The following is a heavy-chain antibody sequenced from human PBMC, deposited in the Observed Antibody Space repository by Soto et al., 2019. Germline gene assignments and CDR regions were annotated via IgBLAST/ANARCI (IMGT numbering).Heavy chain of an antibody. CDR2: TYHSGST. Sequence: SETLSLTCAVSGYSISSGHYWGWIRQPPGKGLEWIGSTYHSGSTYYNPSLKSRVTMSVDTSKNQFSLRLSSVTAADTAVYYCARAARQGQYYYYYYAMDVWGQGTTVTGSS. D-gene: IGHD6-6*01. CDR1: GYSISSGHY. CDR3: ARAARQGQYYYYYYAMDV. V-gene: IGHV4-38-2*01. J-gene: IGHJ6*02.